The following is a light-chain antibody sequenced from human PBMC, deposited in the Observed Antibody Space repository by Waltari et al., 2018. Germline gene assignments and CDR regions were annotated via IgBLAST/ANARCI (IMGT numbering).Light chain of an antibody. Sequence: DTQMTQSPFFVSASVGSRVTITCRASQGISNYLAWYQQKPGKAPKLLISLASRLQTGVPSRFSGSGSGTEFSLTIASLQPEDSATYYCQQANSFPLTFGPGTRVDV. CDR3: QQANSFPLT. CDR2: LAS. V-gene: IGKV1-12*01. J-gene: IGKJ3*01. CDR1: QGISNY.